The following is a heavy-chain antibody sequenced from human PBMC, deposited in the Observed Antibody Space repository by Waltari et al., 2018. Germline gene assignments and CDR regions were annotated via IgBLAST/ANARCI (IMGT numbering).Heavy chain of an antibody. Sequence: QVQLQESGPGLVKPSETLSLTCTVSGYSISSGYYWGWIRQPPGKGLEWIGSIYHSGSTYYNPSLKSRVTISVETSKNQFSLKLSSVTAADTAVYYCARGTSSGYYYHWFDPWGQGTLVTVSS. D-gene: IGHD3-22*01. V-gene: IGHV4-38-2*02. CDR3: ARGTSSGYYYHWFDP. CDR1: GYSISSGYY. J-gene: IGHJ5*02. CDR2: IYHSGST.